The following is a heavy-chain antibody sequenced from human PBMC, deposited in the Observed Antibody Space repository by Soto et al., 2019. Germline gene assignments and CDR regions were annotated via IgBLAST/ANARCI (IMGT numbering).Heavy chain of an antibody. V-gene: IGHV3-23*01. CDR3: AKGSTLYCTNGVCPNLPIFDY. CDR2: ISGSGGST. Sequence: EVQLLESGGGLVQPGGSLRLSCAASGFTFSSYAMSWVRQAPGKGLEWVSAISGSGGSTYYADSVKGRFTISRDNSKNSLYQQIHGPRAGDTAVSYCAKGSTLYCTNGVCPNLPIFDYWGQGTLVTVSS. D-gene: IGHD2-8*01. CDR1: GFTFSSYA. J-gene: IGHJ4*02.